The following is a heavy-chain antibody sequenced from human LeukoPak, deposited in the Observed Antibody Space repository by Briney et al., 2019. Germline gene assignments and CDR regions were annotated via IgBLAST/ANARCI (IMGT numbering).Heavy chain of an antibody. CDR3: ARVPNQSKYSIGNY. CDR2: IYHSGST. Sequence: SETLSLTCTVSGGSISSYYWSWIRQPPGKGLEWIGYIYHSGSTYYNPSLKSRVTISVDTSKNQFPLKLSSVTAADTAVYYCARVPNQSKYSIGNYWGQGTLVTVSS. V-gene: IGHV4-59*06. J-gene: IGHJ4*02. D-gene: IGHD1-14*01. CDR1: GGSISSYY.